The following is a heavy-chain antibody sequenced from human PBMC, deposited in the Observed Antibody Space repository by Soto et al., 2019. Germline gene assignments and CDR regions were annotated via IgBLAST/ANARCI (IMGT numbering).Heavy chain of an antibody. J-gene: IGHJ4*02. CDR1: GYTFTSYH. V-gene: IGHV1-46*01. CDR2: INPSGGIT. Sequence: SLKLSCTETGYTFTSYHMQWVRQASGQGLEWMGIINPSGGITNLNGALNGRVTMSLETSKNQLSLKATSLTAADTAVYFCARARKATYITGRFDSWGQAILLT. CDR3: ARARKATYITGRFDS. D-gene: IGHD3-3*01.